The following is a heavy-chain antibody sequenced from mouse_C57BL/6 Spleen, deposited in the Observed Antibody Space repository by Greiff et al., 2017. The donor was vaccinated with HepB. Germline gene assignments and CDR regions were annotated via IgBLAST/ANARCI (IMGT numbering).Heavy chain of an antibody. J-gene: IGHJ4*01. CDR3: ARKGDAMDY. CDR2: IWSGGST. CDR1: GFSFTSYG. V-gene: IGHV2-2*01. Sequence: VQLVESGPGLVQPSQCLSITCTASGFSFTSYGVHWVRQSPGKGLEWLGVIWSGGSTDYNAAFISRLSISKDNSKSQVFFKVNSLQADDTAIYYCARKGDAMDYWGQGTSVTVSS.